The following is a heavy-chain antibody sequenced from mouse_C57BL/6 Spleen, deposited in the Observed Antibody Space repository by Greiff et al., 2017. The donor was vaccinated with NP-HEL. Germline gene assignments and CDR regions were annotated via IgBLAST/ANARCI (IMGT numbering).Heavy chain of an antibody. J-gene: IGHJ2*01. V-gene: IGHV1-64*01. Sequence: VQLQQPGAELVKPGASVKLSCKASGYTFTSYWMHWVKQRPGQGLEWIGMIHPNSGSTNYNEKFKSKATLTVDKSSSTAYMQLSSLTSEDSAVYYCAPYDYDSYFDYWGQGTTLTVSS. D-gene: IGHD2-4*01. CDR1: GYTFTSYW. CDR2: IHPNSGST. CDR3: APYDYDSYFDY.